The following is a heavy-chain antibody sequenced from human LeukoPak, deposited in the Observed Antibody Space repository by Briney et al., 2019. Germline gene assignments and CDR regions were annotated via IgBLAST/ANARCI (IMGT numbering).Heavy chain of an antibody. J-gene: IGHJ3*02. CDR2: IYYSGST. D-gene: IGHD4-23*01. CDR3: ARRGETYDYGGNSGTFDI. V-gene: IGHV4-31*03. Sequence: SETLSLTCTVSGGSISSGGYYWSWIRQHPGKGLEWIGYIYYSGSTYYNPSLKSRVTISVDTSKNQFSLKLSSVTAADTAVYYCARRGETYDYGGNSGTFDIWGQGTMVTVSS. CDR1: GGSISSGGYY.